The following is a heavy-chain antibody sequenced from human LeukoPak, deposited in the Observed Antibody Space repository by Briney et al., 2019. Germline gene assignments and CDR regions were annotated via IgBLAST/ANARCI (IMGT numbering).Heavy chain of an antibody. Sequence: GGYLRLSCAASGFTFSSYSMNWVRQAPGKGLEWVSYISSSSSTIYYADSVKGRFTISRDNAKNSLYLQMNSLRAEDTAVYYCARENYGVDWGQGTLVTVSS. CDR1: GFTFSSYS. V-gene: IGHV3-48*01. D-gene: IGHD4-17*01. CDR3: ARENYGVD. CDR2: ISSSSSTI. J-gene: IGHJ4*02.